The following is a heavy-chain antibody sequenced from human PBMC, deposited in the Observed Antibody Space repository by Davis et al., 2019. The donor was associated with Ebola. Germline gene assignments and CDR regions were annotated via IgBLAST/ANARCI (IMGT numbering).Heavy chain of an antibody. CDR1: GFTFSNAW. Sequence: GGSLRLSCAASGFTFSNAWMSWVRQAPGKGLQWVGRIKSKADGGTTEYAAPVKGRFTISRDDSKNTLYLQMNSLKTEDTAVYYCTISVGYSEDYWGQGTLVTVSS. CDR3: TISVGYSEDY. CDR2: IKSKADGGTT. J-gene: IGHJ4*02. D-gene: IGHD2-15*01. V-gene: IGHV3-15*01.